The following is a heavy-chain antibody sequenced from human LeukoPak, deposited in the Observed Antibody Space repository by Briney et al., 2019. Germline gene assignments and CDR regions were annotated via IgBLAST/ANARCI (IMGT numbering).Heavy chain of an antibody. Sequence: ASVKVSCKASGGTFSSYAISWVRQAPGQGLEWMGGIIPIFGTANYAQKFQGRVTITADKSTSTAYMELSSLRSEDTAVYYCARVAVAGGFDYWGQGTLVTVSS. V-gene: IGHV1-69*06. CDR1: GGTFSSYA. D-gene: IGHD6-19*01. J-gene: IGHJ4*02. CDR2: IIPIFGTA. CDR3: ARVAVAGGFDY.